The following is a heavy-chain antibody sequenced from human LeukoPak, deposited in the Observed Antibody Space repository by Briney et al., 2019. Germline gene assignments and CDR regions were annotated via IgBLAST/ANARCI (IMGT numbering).Heavy chain of an antibody. D-gene: IGHD1/OR15-1a*01. Sequence: GGTLRLSCAASGFTFSSYGMSWVRQAPGKGLEWVSAISGSGGSTYYADSVKGRFTISRDNSKNTLYLQMNSLRAEDTAVYYCAKETTYPRVLNYWGQGTLVTVSS. J-gene: IGHJ4*02. CDR3: AKETTYPRVLNY. V-gene: IGHV3-23*01. CDR2: ISGSGGST. CDR1: GFTFSSYG.